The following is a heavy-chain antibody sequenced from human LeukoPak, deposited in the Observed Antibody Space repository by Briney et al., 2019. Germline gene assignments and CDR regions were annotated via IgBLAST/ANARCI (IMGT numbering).Heavy chain of an antibody. V-gene: IGHV3-30*18. Sequence: GGSLRLSCAASGFTFSSYGMHWVRQAPGKGLEWVAVISCDGSNKYYADSVKGRFTISRDNSKNTLYLQMNSLRAEDTAVYYCAKDWQQLDYWGQGTLVTVSS. CDR1: GFTFSSYG. CDR2: ISCDGSNK. D-gene: IGHD6-13*01. CDR3: AKDWQQLDY. J-gene: IGHJ4*02.